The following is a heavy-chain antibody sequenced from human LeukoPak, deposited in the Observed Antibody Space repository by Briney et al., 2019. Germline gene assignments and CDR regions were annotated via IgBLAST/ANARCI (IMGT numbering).Heavy chain of an antibody. CDR1: GGSFSGYY. Sequence: SETLSLTCAVYGGSFSGYYWSWIRQPPGKGLEWIGEINHSGSTNYNPSLKSRVTISVDTSKNQFSLKLSSVTAADTAVYYCARYSSSEYFDYWGQGTLVTVS. V-gene: IGHV4-34*01. D-gene: IGHD6-13*01. J-gene: IGHJ4*02. CDR3: ARYSSSEYFDY. CDR2: INHSGST.